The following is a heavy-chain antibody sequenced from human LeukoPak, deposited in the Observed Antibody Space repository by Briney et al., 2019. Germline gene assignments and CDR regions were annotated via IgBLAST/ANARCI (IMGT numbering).Heavy chain of an antibody. V-gene: IGHV4-61*02. D-gene: IGHD6-13*01. CDR2: IYTSGST. CDR1: GGSISSGSYY. CDR3: ARTRSSSSSWYGQFDY. Sequence: SETLSLTCTVSGGSISSGSYYWSWIRQPAGKGLEWIGRIYTSGSTNYNPSLKSRVTISVDTSKNQFSLKLRSVTAADTAVYYCARTRSSSSSWYGQFDYWGQGTLVTVSS. J-gene: IGHJ4*02.